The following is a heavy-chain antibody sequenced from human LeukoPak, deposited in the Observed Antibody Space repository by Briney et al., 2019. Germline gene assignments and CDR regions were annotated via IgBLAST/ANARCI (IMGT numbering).Heavy chain of an antibody. J-gene: IGHJ4*02. V-gene: IGHV3-33*01. CDR2: IWYDGSDK. D-gene: IGHD6-25*01. Sequence: AGGSLRLSCAASGFTFNTYGMNWVRQAPGKGLEWVAIIWYDGSDKYYAESVKGRFTISRDNSKNTLYLQVNSLRAEDTAVYYCAREGGFYRPPDYSGQGTLVTVSS. CDR3: AREGGFYRPPDY. CDR1: GFTFNTYG.